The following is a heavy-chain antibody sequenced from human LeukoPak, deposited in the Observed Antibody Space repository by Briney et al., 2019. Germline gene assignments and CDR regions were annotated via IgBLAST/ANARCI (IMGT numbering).Heavy chain of an antibody. CDR3: ARSGSYDAFDI. J-gene: IGHJ3*02. D-gene: IGHD1-26*01. Sequence: GGSLRLSCAASGFTFSSYSMNWVRQAPGKGLEWVASISSSSSYIYYADSVKGRFTISRDNAKNSLYLQMNSLRAEDTAVYYCARSGSYDAFDIWGQGTMVTVSS. CDR2: ISSSSSYI. V-gene: IGHV3-21*01. CDR1: GFTFSSYS.